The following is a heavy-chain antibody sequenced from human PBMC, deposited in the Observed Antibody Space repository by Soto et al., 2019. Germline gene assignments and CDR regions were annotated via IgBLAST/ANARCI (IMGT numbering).Heavy chain of an antibody. CDR3: ARNYYYDSSGSIAYPFYWYFDL. CDR2: IIPIFGTA. J-gene: IGHJ2*01. CDR1: GGTFSSYA. Sequence: SVKVSCKASGGTFSSYAISWVRQAPGQGLEWMGGIIPIFGTANYAQKFQGRVTITADESTSTAYMELSSLRSEDTAVYYCARNYYYDSSGSIAYPFYWYFDLWGRGTLVTVSS. V-gene: IGHV1-69*13. D-gene: IGHD3-22*01.